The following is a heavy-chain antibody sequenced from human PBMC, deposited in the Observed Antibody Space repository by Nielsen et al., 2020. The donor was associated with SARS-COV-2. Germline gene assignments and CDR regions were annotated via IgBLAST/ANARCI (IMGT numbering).Heavy chain of an antibody. D-gene: IGHD2-2*01. CDR3: ARSRGCSATSCFFDY. J-gene: IGHJ4*02. V-gene: IGHV1-3*04. Sequence: ASVKVSCKASGYTFTAYAIHWVRQDPGQRLEWMGWINSDSGNTKYSPKFRGRVTITRDTSASTAYMELSGLSSEDTAVYYCARSRGCSATSCFFDYWGQGALVTVSS. CDR2: INSDSGNT. CDR1: GYTFTAYA.